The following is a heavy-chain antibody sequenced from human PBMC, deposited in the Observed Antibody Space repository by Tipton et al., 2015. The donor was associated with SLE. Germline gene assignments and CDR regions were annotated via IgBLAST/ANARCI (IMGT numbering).Heavy chain of an antibody. D-gene: IGHD3-10*01. Sequence: TLSLTCAVYGGSFSGFYWSWIRQPPGKGLEWIGYIYYSGSTNYNPSLKSRVTISVDTSKNQFSLKLSSVTAADTAVYYCARDHRPGGYYCYMDAGGKGTTVSVSS. V-gene: IGHV4-59*01. CDR3: ARDHRPGGYYCYMDA. CDR1: GGSFSGFY. J-gene: IGHJ6*03. CDR2: IYYSGST.